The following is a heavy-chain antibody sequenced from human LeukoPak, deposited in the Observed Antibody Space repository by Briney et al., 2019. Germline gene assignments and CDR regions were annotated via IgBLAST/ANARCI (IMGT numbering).Heavy chain of an antibody. CDR2: INAGNGNT. J-gene: IGHJ5*02. D-gene: IGHD3-3*01. CDR1: GYTFTSYA. Sequence: ASVKVSCKASGYTFTSYAMHWVRQAPGQRLEWMGWINAGNGNTKYSQKFQGRVTMTRSTSISTAYMELSSLRSEDTAVYYCARGERVWIFGVVISNWFDPWGQGTLVTVSS. V-gene: IGHV1-3*01. CDR3: ARGERVWIFGVVISNWFDP.